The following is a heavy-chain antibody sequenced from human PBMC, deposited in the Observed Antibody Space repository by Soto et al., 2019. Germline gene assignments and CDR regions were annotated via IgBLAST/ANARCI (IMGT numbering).Heavy chain of an antibody. CDR3: ARDSGYDVNDAFDI. V-gene: IGHV4-34*01. Sequence: SETLSLTCAVYGGSFSGYYWSWIRQPPGKGLEWIGEINHSGSTNYNPSLKSRVTISVDTSKNQFSLKLSSVTAADTAVYYCARDSGYDVNDAFDIWGQGTMVTVSS. CDR2: INHSGST. CDR1: GGSFSGYY. D-gene: IGHD5-12*01. J-gene: IGHJ3*02.